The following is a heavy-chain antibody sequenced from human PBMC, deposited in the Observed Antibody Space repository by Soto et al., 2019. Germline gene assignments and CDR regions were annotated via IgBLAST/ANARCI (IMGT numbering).Heavy chain of an antibody. J-gene: IGHJ4*02. CDR2: IYYSGST. CDR1: GGSISSSSYY. Sequence: SETLSLTCTVSGGSISSSSYYWGWIRQPPGKGLEWIGSIYYSGSTYYNPSLKSRVTISVDTSKNQFSLKLSSVTAADTAVYYCARSLAYCGGDCYSGIDYWGQGTLVTVPS. CDR3: ARSLAYCGGDCYSGIDY. D-gene: IGHD2-21*02. V-gene: IGHV4-39*01.